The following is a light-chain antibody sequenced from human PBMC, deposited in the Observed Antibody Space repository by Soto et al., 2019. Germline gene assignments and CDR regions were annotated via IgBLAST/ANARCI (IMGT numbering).Light chain of an antibody. CDR1: QRISSN. CDR2: AAS. V-gene: IGKV3-15*01. CDR3: QQYYDWPIT. Sequence: EIVLTQSPVTLSLSPGERATLSCRAGQRISSNLAWYQQKPGQAPRLLIYAASTRAAGIPARFSGSGSGTDFTLTISSLQSEDFAIYYCQQYYDWPITFGQGTRLEIK. J-gene: IGKJ5*01.